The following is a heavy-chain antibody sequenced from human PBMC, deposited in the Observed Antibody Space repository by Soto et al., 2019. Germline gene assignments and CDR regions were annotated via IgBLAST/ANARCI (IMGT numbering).Heavy chain of an antibody. D-gene: IGHD6-13*01. CDR3: ASQQLVLGYNWFDP. V-gene: IGHV4-31*03. J-gene: IGHJ5*02. Sequence: SETLCLTCTVAGGSISSGGYYWSWIRQHPGKGLEWIGYIYYSGSTYYNPSLKSRVTISVDTSKNQFSLKLSSVTAADTAVYYCASQQLVLGYNWFDPWGQGTLVTVSS. CDR1: GGSISSGGYY. CDR2: IYYSGST.